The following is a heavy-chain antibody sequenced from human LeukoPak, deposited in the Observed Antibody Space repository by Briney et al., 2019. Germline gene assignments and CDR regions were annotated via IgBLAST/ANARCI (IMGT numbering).Heavy chain of an antibody. Sequence: PSETLSLTCTVSGGSISSYYWSWIRQPPGKGLEWIGYIYYSGSTNYNPSLKSRVTISVDTSKNQFSLKLSSVTAADTAVYYCSATGTYRFDPWGQGTLVTVSS. J-gene: IGHJ5*02. V-gene: IGHV4-59*08. D-gene: IGHD6-13*01. CDR3: SATGTYRFDP. CDR2: IYYSGST. CDR1: GGSISSYY.